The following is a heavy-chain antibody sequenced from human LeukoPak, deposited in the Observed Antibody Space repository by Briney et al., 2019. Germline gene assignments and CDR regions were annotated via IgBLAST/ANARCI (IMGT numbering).Heavy chain of an antibody. J-gene: IGHJ5*02. CDR2: ISSSSSYI. Sequence: PGGSLRLSCAASGFTFSSYSMNWVRQAPGKGLEWVSSISSSSSYIYYADSVKGRFTISRDNSKNTLSLQMNSLRAEDTAVYYCVKDSVWFGEPNWFDPWGQGTLVTVSS. CDR3: VKDSVWFGEPNWFDP. D-gene: IGHD3-10*01. CDR1: GFTFSSYS. V-gene: IGHV3-21*01.